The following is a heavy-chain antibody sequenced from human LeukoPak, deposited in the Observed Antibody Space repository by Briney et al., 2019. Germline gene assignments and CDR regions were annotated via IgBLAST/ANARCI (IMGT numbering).Heavy chain of an antibody. D-gene: IGHD3-22*01. Sequence: SETLFFTCTVSGGSIRSSRYYWGWIRQPPGKGLEWIGSLYYSGSTYYNPSLNSRVTISVDTSKNQFSLKLSSVTAADTAVYYCARGDSYDFQFDPWGQGTLVTVSS. CDR3: ARGDSYDFQFDP. J-gene: IGHJ5*02. V-gene: IGHV4-39*07. CDR2: LYYSGST. CDR1: GGSIRSSRYY.